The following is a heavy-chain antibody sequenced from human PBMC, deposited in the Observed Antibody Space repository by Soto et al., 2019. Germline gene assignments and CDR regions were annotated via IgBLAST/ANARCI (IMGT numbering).Heavy chain of an antibody. Sequence: PSETLSLTCAVSSGSISSSNWWSWVRQPPGKGLEWIGEIYHSGSTNYNPSLKSRVTIALDKSKSQFSLKLNSVTAADSAVYFCARLEGLATISYYFDYWGQGTLVTVSS. CDR1: SGSISSSNW. J-gene: IGHJ4*02. CDR2: IYHSGST. D-gene: IGHD3-9*01. CDR3: ARLEGLATISYYFDY. V-gene: IGHV4-4*02.